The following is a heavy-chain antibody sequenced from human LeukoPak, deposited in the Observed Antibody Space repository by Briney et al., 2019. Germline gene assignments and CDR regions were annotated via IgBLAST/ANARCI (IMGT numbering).Heavy chain of an antibody. CDR2: INPNSGGT. J-gene: IGHJ6*03. CDR1: GYTFTGYY. Sequence: ASVKVSCKASGYTFTGYYMHWVRQAPGQGLEWMGWINPNSGGTNYAQKFQGRVTMTRDTSISTAYMELSRLRSDDTAVYYCARGLGNPGGRYYYYYYMDVWGKGTTVTVSS. D-gene: IGHD4-23*01. CDR3: ARGLGNPGGRYYYYYYMDV. V-gene: IGHV1-2*02.